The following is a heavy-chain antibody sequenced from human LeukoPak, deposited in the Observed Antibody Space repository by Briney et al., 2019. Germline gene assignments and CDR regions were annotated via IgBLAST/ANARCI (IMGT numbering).Heavy chain of an antibody. V-gene: IGHV1-2*02. D-gene: IGHD3-22*01. CDR3: ARARPFYDSSGYPLPGY. Sequence: ASVKVSCKASGYTFTGYYMDWVRQAPGQGLEWMGWINPNSGGTNYAQKFQGRVTMTRDTSISTAYMELSRLRSDDTAVYYCARARPFYDSSGYPLPGYWGQGTLVTVSS. CDR1: GYTFTGYY. J-gene: IGHJ4*02. CDR2: INPNSGGT.